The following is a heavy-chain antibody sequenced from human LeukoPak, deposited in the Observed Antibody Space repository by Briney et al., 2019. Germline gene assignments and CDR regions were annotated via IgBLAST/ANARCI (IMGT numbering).Heavy chain of an antibody. Sequence: SETLSLTCNVSSGSIIRYHWSWIRQPAGKGLEWIGRLGTSGSPNYNPSLKSRVAMSVDTSKNQLSLKPNSVTAADTAVYYCARTRDTALNYFDVWGRGTLVTVSS. D-gene: IGHD5-18*01. J-gene: IGHJ2*01. CDR3: ARTRDTALNYFDV. V-gene: IGHV4-4*07. CDR2: LGTSGSP. CDR1: SGSIIRYH.